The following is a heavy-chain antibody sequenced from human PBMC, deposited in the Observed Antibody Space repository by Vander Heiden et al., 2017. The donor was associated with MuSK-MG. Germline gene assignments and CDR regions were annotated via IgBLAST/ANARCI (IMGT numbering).Heavy chain of an antibody. CDR2: INPDRGCA. Sequence: QVQLVQSGAEVKKPGASVKVSCKAFGYTFTGYSVHWVRKGPGQGLGGVGWINPDRGCAKYGQKFQGRVPMARDTSISTAYMELSRLRSDDTAVYYCATVDSDAFDIWGQGTMVTVSS. J-gene: IGHJ3*02. CDR1: GYTFTGYS. CDR3: ATVDSDAFDI. V-gene: IGHV1-2*02.